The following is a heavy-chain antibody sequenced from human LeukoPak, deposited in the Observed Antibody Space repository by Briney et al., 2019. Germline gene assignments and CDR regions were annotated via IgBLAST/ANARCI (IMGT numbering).Heavy chain of an antibody. CDR1: GYTFTSYD. Sequence: ASVKVSCKASGYTFTSYDINWVRQATGQGLEXXXWMNPNSGNTGYAQKFQGRVTMTRNTSISTAYMELSSLRSEDTAVYYCARGSRQQLPLLLDYWGQGTLVTVSS. CDR2: MNPNSGNT. D-gene: IGHD6-13*01. CDR3: ARGSRQQLPLLLDY. V-gene: IGHV1-8*01. J-gene: IGHJ4*02.